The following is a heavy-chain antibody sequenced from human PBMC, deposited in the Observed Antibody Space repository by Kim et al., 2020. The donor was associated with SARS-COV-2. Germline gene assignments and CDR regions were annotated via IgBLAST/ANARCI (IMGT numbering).Heavy chain of an antibody. J-gene: IGHJ3*02. Sequence: GGSLRLSCAASGFTFSSYSMNWVRQAPGKGLEWVSSISSSSSHIYYADPVKGRFTISRDNAKNALWLQMNSLRAEDTAVYYCARDSTAHEDGAFGIWGRGAMVAVCS. CDR1: GFTFSSYS. CDR3: ARDSTAHEDGAFGI. D-gene: IGHD4-17*01. V-gene: IGHV3-21*01. CDR2: ISSSSSHI.